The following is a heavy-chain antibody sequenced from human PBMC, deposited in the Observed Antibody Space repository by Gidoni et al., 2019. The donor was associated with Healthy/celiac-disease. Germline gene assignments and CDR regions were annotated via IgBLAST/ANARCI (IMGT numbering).Heavy chain of an antibody. CDR2: IYYSGST. Sequence: QVQLQESGPGLVKPSQTLSLTCTVSGGSISRGDYYWSWIRQPPGKGLEWIGYIYYSGSTYYNPSLRSRVTISVDTSKNQFSLKLSSVTAADTAVYYCARGLGDDYGGNDNWFDPWGQGTLVTVSS. V-gene: IGHV4-30-4*01. CDR1: GGSISRGDYY. CDR3: ARGLGDDYGGNDNWFDP. J-gene: IGHJ5*02. D-gene: IGHD4-17*01.